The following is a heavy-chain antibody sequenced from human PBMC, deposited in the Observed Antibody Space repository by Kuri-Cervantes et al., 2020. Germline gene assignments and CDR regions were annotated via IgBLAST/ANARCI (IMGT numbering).Heavy chain of an antibody. D-gene: IGHD5-12*01. CDR1: GYTFTRYD. Sequence: ASVKVSCKASGYTFTRYDINWVRQATGQGLEWMGWMNPNSGNTGYAQKFQGRVTMTRNTSISTAYMELTSLRSVQTAVDSGASRGGATGSEGYYGMDVWAKEPRSPSP. CDR2: MNPNSGNT. J-gene: IGHJ6*02. V-gene: IGHV1-8*01. CDR3: ASRGGATGSEGYYGMDV.